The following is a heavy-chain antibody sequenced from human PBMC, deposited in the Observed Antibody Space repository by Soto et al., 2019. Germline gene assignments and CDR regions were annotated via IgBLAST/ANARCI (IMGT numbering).Heavy chain of an antibody. J-gene: IGHJ4*02. CDR3: ARDGGRHSGGIDY. Sequence: QVQLVQSGAEVKKPGSSVKVSCKASGGTFSSYSINWVRQAPGQGLEWMGEIIPIFGTANDAQKFQGRVTTTADESTSTAYMEVSSLRSEDSAVYYCARDGGRHSGGIDYWGQGTLVTVSS. V-gene: IGHV1-69*01. D-gene: IGHD1-26*01. CDR1: GGTFSSYS. CDR2: IIPIFGTA.